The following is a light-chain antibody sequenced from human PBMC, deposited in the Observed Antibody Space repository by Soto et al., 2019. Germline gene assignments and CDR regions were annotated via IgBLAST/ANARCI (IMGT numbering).Light chain of an antibody. CDR1: SSDVGGYNY. Sequence: QSVLTQPPSASGSPGQSVAISCTGTSSDVGGYNYVSWYQQHPGKAPKLMIYEVNKRPSGVPDRFSGSKSGNKAPLTVSGLQAEDEADYYCSSYAGSSNVFGTGTKVTVL. CDR3: SSYAGSSNV. CDR2: EVN. J-gene: IGLJ1*01. V-gene: IGLV2-8*01.